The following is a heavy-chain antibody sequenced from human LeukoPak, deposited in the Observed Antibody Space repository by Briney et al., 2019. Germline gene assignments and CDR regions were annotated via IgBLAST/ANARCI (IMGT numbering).Heavy chain of an antibody. CDR3: ARGERSSGWYQAPPVAFDI. CDR2: IYSDGIT. V-gene: IGHV3-53*01. CDR1: GFAVSNNY. Sequence: GGSLRLSCAGSGFAVSNNYMSWVRQAPGKGLEWVSIIYSDGITYYVDSVKGRFTISRDNSKNTLYLQMNSLRAEDTAVYYCARGERSSGWYQAPPVAFDIWGQGTMVTVSS. J-gene: IGHJ3*02. D-gene: IGHD6-19*01.